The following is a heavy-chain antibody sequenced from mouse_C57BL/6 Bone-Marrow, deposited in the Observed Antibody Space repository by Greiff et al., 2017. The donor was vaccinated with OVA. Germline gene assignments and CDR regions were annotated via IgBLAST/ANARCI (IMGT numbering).Heavy chain of an antibody. CDR1: GFTFSSYA. Sequence: EVKLMESGGGLVKPGGSLKLSCAASGFTFSSYALSWVRQTPETRLEWVATISDGGSYTYYPDNVKGRFTISRDNAKNNLYLQMRHLKSEDTAMYYCARALTTGGGDYWGQGTTLTVSS. D-gene: IGHD1-1*01. V-gene: IGHV5-4*03. CDR2: ISDGGSYT. J-gene: IGHJ2*01. CDR3: ARALTTGGGDY.